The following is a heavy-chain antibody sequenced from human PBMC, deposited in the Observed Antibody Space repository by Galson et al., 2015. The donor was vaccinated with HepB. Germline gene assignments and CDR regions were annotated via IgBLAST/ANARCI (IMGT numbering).Heavy chain of an antibody. J-gene: IGHJ4*02. D-gene: IGHD5-24*01. CDR1: GFTFSSYA. Sequence: SLRLSCAASGFTFSSYAMSWVRQAPGKGLEWVSTLSSSGDSTYYADSVKGRFTISRDNSKNTLYLQMNSLRAEDTAVYYCARDRERWLQLRAFDYWGQGTLVTVSS. CDR2: LSSSGDST. V-gene: IGHV3-23*01. CDR3: ARDRERWLQLRAFDY.